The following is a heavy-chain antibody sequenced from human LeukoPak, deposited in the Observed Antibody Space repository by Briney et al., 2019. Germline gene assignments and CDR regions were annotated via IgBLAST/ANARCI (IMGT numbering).Heavy chain of an antibody. D-gene: IGHD1-26*01. CDR3: ARDRSGSYSTYYYYMDV. Sequence: ASVKVSCKASGYTFIRYHMHWLRPAPAQGLDWMGRINPNSGGTNYAQKFQGKVTMTKDTSIGKAYLELSRLRSDDTAVYYCARDRSGSYSTYYYYMDVWGKGTTVSVSS. CDR2: INPNSGGT. V-gene: IGHV1-2*06. J-gene: IGHJ6*03. CDR1: GYTFIRYH.